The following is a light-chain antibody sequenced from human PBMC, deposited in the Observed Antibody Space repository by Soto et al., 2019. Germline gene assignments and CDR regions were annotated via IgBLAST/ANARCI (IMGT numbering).Light chain of an antibody. CDR1: HSDVGGYDR. J-gene: IGLJ3*02. CDR2: EVS. CDR3: TSFTRTNTWV. V-gene: IGLV2-14*01. Sequence: QSALTQPDSVSASPGQSITISCTGTHSDVGGYDRVSWSQQHPGKPPKLIIFEVSYRPSGVSNRFSGSKSGNTASLTLSGLQPEDEADYYCTSFTRTNTWVFGWGTKLTVL.